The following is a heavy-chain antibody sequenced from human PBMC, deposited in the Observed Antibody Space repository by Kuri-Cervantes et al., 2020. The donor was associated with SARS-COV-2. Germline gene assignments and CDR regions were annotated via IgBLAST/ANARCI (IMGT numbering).Heavy chain of an antibody. Sequence: ASVKVSCKASGYTFTSYAMNWVRQAPGQGREWMGWINTNTGNPTYAQGFTGRFFFSLYTSVSTAYLQISSLKAEDAAVYYCARDEKGVFDYWGQGTLVTVSS. J-gene: IGHJ4*02. V-gene: IGHV7-4-1*02. CDR1: GYTFTSYA. CDR2: INTNTGNP. CDR3: ARDEKGVFDY.